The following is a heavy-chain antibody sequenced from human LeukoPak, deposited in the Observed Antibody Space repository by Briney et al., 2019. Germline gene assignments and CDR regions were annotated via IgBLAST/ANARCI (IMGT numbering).Heavy chain of an antibody. CDR3: ARGDPTAEYYDFWSGYYSYYYGMDV. V-gene: IGHV1-2*02. CDR1: GYTFTGYY. D-gene: IGHD3-3*01. Sequence: ASVKVSCRASGYTFTGYYIHWVRQAPGQGLEWMGWINPNSGDTHYVQKFQGRVTMTRDTSISTAYMELRRLISDDTAVYYCARGDPTAEYYDFWSGYYSYYYGMDVWGQGTTVTVSS. J-gene: IGHJ6*02. CDR2: INPNSGDT.